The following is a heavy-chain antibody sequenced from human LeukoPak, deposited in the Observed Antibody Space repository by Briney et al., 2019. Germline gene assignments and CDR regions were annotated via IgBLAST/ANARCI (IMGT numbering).Heavy chain of an antibody. CDR2: MSGSGGST. V-gene: IGHV3-23*01. CDR1: GFTFSIYA. Sequence: GGSLRLSCAASGFTFSIYAMSWVRQAPGKGLEWVSGMSGSGGSTFYADSVKGRFTISRDNSKNTLYLQMNSLRAEDTAVYYCARTAAGTFFDYWGQGTLVTVSS. CDR3: ARTAAGTFFDY. D-gene: IGHD6-13*01. J-gene: IGHJ4*02.